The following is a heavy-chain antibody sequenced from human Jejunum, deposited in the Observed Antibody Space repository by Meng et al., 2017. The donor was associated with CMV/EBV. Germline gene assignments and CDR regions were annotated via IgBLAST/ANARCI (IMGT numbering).Heavy chain of an antibody. D-gene: IGHD4-17*01. CDR1: GFTFGSSS. CDR3: ARAIDYGDPNWFDA. J-gene: IGHJ5*02. V-gene: IGHV3-21*01. Sequence: GFTFGSSSITWLRQAPGKGLEWLSYISGSSTYMYHADSVKGRFTISRDNAKNSVYLHMNGLRAEDAAVYYCARAIDYGDPNWFDAWGQGTLVTVSS. CDR2: ISGSSTYM.